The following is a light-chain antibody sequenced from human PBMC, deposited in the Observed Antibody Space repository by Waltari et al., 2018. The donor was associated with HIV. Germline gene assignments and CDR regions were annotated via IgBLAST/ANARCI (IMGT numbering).Light chain of an antibody. CDR3: QSFDSSLSGLV. CDR2: ANI. CDR1: RLKIVAWYD. J-gene: IGLJ2*01. Sequence: QSVPTQPPSVSGSQRHRLTIPCTGSRLKIVAWYDVHSYQPLPGTAPKPPLYANINRPSGVPERFSGSKSGSSASLAITGLQAEEEAHYYCQSFDSSLSGLVFGGGTKLTVL. V-gene: IGLV1-40*01.